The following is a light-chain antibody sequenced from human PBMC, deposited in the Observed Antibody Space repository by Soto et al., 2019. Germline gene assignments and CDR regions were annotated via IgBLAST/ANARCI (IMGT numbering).Light chain of an antibody. V-gene: IGKV3-11*01. Sequence: EIVFTQSPATLSLSPGERATFSCRASQSVRRHLAWFQQGPGHAPRLLIYDASTRATGIPARFTGSGSGTVFPLTISSIDSEVVAVDYCQQRSDSITFGQGTRLEIK. CDR1: QSVRRH. CDR2: DAS. CDR3: QQRSDSIT. J-gene: IGKJ5*01.